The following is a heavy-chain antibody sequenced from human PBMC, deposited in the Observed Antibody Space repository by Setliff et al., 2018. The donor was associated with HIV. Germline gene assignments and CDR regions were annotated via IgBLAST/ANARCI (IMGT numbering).Heavy chain of an antibody. CDR1: GGSFSGYY. CDR3: ARRSGYAEDY. V-gene: IGHV4-34*12. J-gene: IGHJ4*02. CDR2: IIHSGGT. Sequence: SETLSLTCAVYGGSFSGYYWNWIRQPPGKGLEWIGEIIHSGGTNYNPSLKSRVTISVDTSKNQFSLKLSSVTAADTAVYYCARRSGYAEDYWVQGTLVTVSS. D-gene: IGHD5-12*01.